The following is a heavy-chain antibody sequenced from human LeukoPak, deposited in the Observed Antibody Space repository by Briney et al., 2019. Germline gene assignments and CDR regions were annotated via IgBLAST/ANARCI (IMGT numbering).Heavy chain of an antibody. CDR3: ARGPFELVWFGERDWYFDL. CDR2: IGTAGDT. CDR1: GFTFSRYD. D-gene: IGHD3-10*01. V-gene: IGHV3-13*01. J-gene: IGHJ2*01. Sequence: GSLRLSCAASGFTFSRYDMHWVRPGTRKGLEWVSAIGTAGDTYYPGSGKGRFTISRENAKNSLYLQMNSLRAGDTAVYYCARGPFELVWFGERDWYFDLWGRGTLVTVSS.